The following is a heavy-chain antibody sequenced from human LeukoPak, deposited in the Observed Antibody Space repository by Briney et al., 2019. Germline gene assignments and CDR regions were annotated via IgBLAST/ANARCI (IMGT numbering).Heavy chain of an antibody. CDR2: IYTSGST. J-gene: IGHJ5*02. Sequence: SETLSLTCTVSGGSISSGSYYWSWIRQPAGKGLEWIGRIYTSGSTNYNPSLRSRVTISVDTSKNQFSLRLSSVTAADTAVYYCARGDYYDSSGYCRNWFDPWGQGTLVTVSS. CDR3: ARGDYYDSSGYCRNWFDP. D-gene: IGHD3-22*01. V-gene: IGHV4-61*02. CDR1: GGSISSGSYY.